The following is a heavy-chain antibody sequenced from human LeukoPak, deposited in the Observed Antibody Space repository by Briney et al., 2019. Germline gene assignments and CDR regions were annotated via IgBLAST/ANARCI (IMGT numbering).Heavy chain of an antibody. CDR1: GGSFSGYY. D-gene: IGHD6-19*01. CDR2: INHSVST. J-gene: IGHJ5*02. V-gene: IGHV4-34*01. Sequence: SETLSLTCAVYGGSFSGYYWSWIRQPPRTGLEWIGEINHSVSTNYNPSLKSRVTISVDTSKNQFSLKLSSVTAADTAVYYCARVGSGWYLDYNWFDRWGQGTLVGDCS. CDR3: ARVGSGWYLDYNWFDR.